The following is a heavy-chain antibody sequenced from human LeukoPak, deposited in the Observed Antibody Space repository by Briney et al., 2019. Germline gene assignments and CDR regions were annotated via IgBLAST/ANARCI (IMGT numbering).Heavy chain of an antibody. CDR2: IYYSGST. J-gene: IGHJ3*02. Sequence: PSETLSLTCTVSGGSISSYYWSWIRQPPGKGLEWIGYIYYSGSTNYNPSPKSRVTISVDTSKNQFSLKLSSVTAADTAVYYCAREGDDKDAFDIWGQGTMVTVSS. CDR1: GGSISSYY. CDR3: AREGDDKDAFDI. D-gene: IGHD3-16*01. V-gene: IGHV4-59*01.